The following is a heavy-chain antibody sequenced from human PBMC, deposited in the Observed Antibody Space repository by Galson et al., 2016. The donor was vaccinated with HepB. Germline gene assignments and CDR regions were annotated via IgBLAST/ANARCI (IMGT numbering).Heavy chain of an antibody. V-gene: IGHV3-9*01. CDR1: GFTFDDYG. D-gene: IGHD2-21*01. Sequence: SLRLSCAASGFTFDDYGMDWVRQAPGKGLEWVAGISWNSVGVGYADSVKGRFTISRDNAKNSLYLQMNSLRAEDTALYYCVKDRVYRCSRSTCYWEFDHWGQGTLVTVSS. J-gene: IGHJ4*02. CDR3: VKDRVYRCSRSTCYWEFDH. CDR2: ISWNSVGV.